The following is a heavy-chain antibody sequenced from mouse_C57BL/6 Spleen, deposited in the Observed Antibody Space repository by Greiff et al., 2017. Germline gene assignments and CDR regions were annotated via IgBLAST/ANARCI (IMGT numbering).Heavy chain of an antibody. CDR3: AKDGYYYAMGD. J-gene: IGHJ4*01. D-gene: IGHD1-2*01. CDR2: ISSGSSTI. CDR1: GFTFSDYG. Sequence: EVMLVESGGGLVKPGGSLKLSCAASGFTFSDYGMHWVRQTPEKGLEWVAYISSGSSTIYYADTVKGRFTLSRDTAKSTLFMQLSSLRSEDTAMYYCAKDGYYYAMGDWGQGTSVTVSS. V-gene: IGHV5-17*01.